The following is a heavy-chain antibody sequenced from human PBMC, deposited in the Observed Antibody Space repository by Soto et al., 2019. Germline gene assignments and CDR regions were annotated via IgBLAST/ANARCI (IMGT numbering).Heavy chain of an antibody. CDR1: GFTFSGYA. J-gene: IGHJ4*02. D-gene: IGHD6-19*01. Sequence: GSLRLSCAASGFTFSGYAMHWVHQAPGKGLEWVAVVSHDGRNTHYADSVKGRFTTSRDSSKNTVSLEMTSLRAEDTAVYYCAKGGRQWLVTSDFNYWGQGA. CDR2: VSHDGRNT. CDR3: AKGGRQWLVTSDFNY. V-gene: IGHV3-30*18.